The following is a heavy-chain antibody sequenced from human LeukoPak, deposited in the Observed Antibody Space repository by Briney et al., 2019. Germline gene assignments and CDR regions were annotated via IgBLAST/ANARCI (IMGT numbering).Heavy chain of an antibody. CDR3: ARARYCSSTSCPTAADY. V-gene: IGHV1-18*01. Sequence: ASVKVSCKASGYTFTSYGISWVRQAPGQGLEWMGWISAYNGNTNYAQKLQGRVTMTTDTSTSTAYMELRSLRSDDTAVYYCARARYCSSTSCPTAADYWGQGTLVTVSS. CDR1: GYTFTSYG. CDR2: ISAYNGNT. J-gene: IGHJ4*02. D-gene: IGHD2-2*01.